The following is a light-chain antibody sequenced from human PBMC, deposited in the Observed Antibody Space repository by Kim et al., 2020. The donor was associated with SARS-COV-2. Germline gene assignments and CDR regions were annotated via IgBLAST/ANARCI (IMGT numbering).Light chain of an antibody. CDR1: QSISRH. V-gene: IGKV1-39*01. CDR3: QQSYSSPPT. Sequence: DIQMTKSPSSLSASIGDRVTITCRASQSISRHFNWYQKRPGEAPKLLIYGASNLQSGVPSRFSGSGSGTDFTLTISSLQPEDFATCCCQQSYSSPPTFGQGAKVDIK. CDR2: GAS. J-gene: IGKJ1*01.